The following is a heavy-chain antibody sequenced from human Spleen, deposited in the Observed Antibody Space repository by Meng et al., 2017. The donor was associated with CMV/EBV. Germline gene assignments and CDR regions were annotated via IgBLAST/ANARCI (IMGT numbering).Heavy chain of an antibody. J-gene: IGHJ4*02. CDR1: SYSISSDYH. V-gene: IGHV4-38-2*02. CDR3: ARGGRDIVLLPGASYYFDY. CDR2: IYHSGST. Sequence: SETLSLTCTVSSYSISSDYHWGWIRQPPGKGLEWIGSIYHSGSTYYNPSLQSRLTLSVDTSKNQFSLKLTSVTAADTAVYYCARGGRDIVLLPGASYYFDYWGQGTLVTVSS. D-gene: IGHD2-15*01.